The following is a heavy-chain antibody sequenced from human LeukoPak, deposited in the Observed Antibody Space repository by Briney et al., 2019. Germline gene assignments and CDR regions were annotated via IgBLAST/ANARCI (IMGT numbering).Heavy chain of an antibody. Sequence: PGRSLRLSCAASGSTFSSYAMHWVRQAPGKGLEWVAVISYDGSNKYYADSVKGRFTISRDNSKNTLYLQMNSLRAEDTAVYYCARDWPYDYWGQGTLVTVSS. CDR1: GSTFSSYA. CDR2: ISYDGSNK. CDR3: ARDWPYDY. J-gene: IGHJ4*02. V-gene: IGHV3-30-3*01.